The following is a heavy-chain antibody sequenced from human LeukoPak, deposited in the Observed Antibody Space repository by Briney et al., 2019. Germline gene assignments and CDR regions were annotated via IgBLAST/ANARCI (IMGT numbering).Heavy chain of an antibody. CDR1: GFTFSSYG. V-gene: IGHV3-30*18. J-gene: IGHJ4*02. CDR2: ISYDGSNK. CDR3: AKSDRSYGLTVYFDY. D-gene: IGHD5-18*01. Sequence: HPGGSLRPSCAASGFTFSSYGMHWVRQAPGKGLEWVAVISYDGSNKYYADSVKGRFAISRDNSKNTLYLQMNSLRAEDTAVYYCAKSDRSYGLTVYFDYWGQGTLVTVSS.